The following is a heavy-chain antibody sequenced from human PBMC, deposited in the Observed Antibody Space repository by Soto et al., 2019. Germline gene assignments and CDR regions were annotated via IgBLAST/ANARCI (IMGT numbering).Heavy chain of an antibody. V-gene: IGHV3-30*19. D-gene: IGHD3-3*01. Sequence: PGGSLRLSCAVSGLAFSSYGMHWVRQAPGRGLEWVAVISYDGSNKYYADSVKGRFTISRDNSKNTLYLQMNSLRAEDTAVYYCARIVTIFGVVTPPYFDYWGQGTLVTVSS. CDR1: GLAFSSYG. CDR3: ARIVTIFGVVTPPYFDY. CDR2: ISYDGSNK. J-gene: IGHJ4*02.